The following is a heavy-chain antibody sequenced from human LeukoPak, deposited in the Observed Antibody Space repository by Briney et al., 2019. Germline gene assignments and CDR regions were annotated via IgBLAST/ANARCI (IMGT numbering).Heavy chain of an antibody. CDR2: ISFDGGNK. Sequence: GGSLRLSCAASGFTFSSYALHWVRQAPGKGLEWVAVISFDGGNKYYADSVKGRFTISRDNSKSTLYLQMNSLRAEDTAVYYCAREPRDSDSWVDYWGQGTLVTVSS. CDR3: AREPRDSDSWVDY. D-gene: IGHD2-15*01. J-gene: IGHJ4*02. CDR1: GFTFSSYA. V-gene: IGHV3-30*03.